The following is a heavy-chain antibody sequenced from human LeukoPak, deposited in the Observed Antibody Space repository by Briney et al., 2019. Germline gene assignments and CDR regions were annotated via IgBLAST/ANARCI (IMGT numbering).Heavy chain of an antibody. V-gene: IGHV4-34*01. D-gene: IGHD3-22*01. CDR3: ARGEVNSSGYYSY. CDR2: INHSGST. Sequence: SETLSLTCAVYGGSFSGYYWSWIRQPPGKGLEWIGEINHSGSTNYNPSLKSRVTISVDTSKNQFSLKLSSVTAADTAVYYCARGEVNSSGYYSYWGQGTLVTVFS. J-gene: IGHJ4*02. CDR1: GGSFSGYY.